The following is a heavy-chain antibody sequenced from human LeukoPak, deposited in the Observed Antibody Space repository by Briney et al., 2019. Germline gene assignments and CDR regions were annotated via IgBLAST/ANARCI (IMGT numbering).Heavy chain of an antibody. Sequence: GGSLRLSCVGSGFSLFSYSINWVRQAPGKGLEWVSSISGNTSYIYYADSVKGRFTISRDNAENSLYLQMNSLRAEDTAVYYCARDLNQYFDGYSLDYWGQGTLVTVSS. CDR3: ARDLNQYFDGYSLDY. CDR2: ISGNTSYI. CDR1: GFSLFSYS. D-gene: IGHD5-18*01. J-gene: IGHJ4*02. V-gene: IGHV3-21*01.